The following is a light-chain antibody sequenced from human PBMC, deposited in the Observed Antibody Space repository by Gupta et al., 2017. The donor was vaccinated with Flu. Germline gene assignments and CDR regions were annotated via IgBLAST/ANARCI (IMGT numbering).Light chain of an antibody. CDR3: RRGLKTPQT. Sequence: EIVMTQSPLSLPVIPGEPAAISCRASQSLLDSNGFNYLDWYVQKSGQSPQLLIYWGSIRASGVPDRFSGSGSSTDFTLKINRVEAEDVSVYYCRRGLKTPQTFGQGTKVEMK. CDR1: QSLLDSNGFNY. J-gene: IGKJ1*01. V-gene: IGKV2-28*01. CDR2: WGS.